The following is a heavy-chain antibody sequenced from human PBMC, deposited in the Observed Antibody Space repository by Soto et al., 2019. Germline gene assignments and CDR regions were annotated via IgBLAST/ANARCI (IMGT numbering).Heavy chain of an antibody. CDR2: INPNGGST. CDR3: ARSSGGVFRIIIEGSDWLAT. Sequence: ASVQVSCKAPADTFAGYYIHWVRQAPVPGLEWMGIINPNGGSTRFAQTFQGRLTMTTDTTTSTVYMQPRSLRPEATAVYYCARSSGGVFRIIIEGSDWLATWGQGTLLPVCS. J-gene: IGHJ5*02. V-gene: IGHV1-46*01. D-gene: IGHD1-26*01. CDR1: ADTFAGYY.